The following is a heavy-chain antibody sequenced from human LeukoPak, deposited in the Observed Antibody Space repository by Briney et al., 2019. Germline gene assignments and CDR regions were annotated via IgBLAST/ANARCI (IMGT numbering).Heavy chain of an antibody. CDR2: INHSGST. CDR3: ARTGTYYDFWSGYSPNYWFDP. CDR1: GGSFSGYY. Sequence: SETLSLTCAVYGGSFSGYYWSWIRQPPGKGLEWIGEINHSGSTNYNPSLKSRVTISVDTSKNQFSLKLSSVTAADTAVYYCARTGTYYDFWSGYSPNYWFDPWGQGTLVTVSS. D-gene: IGHD3-3*01. V-gene: IGHV4-34*01. J-gene: IGHJ5*02.